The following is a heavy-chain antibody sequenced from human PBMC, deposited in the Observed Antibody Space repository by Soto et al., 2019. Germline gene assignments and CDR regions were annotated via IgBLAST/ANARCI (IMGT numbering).Heavy chain of an antibody. CDR2: IWYDGSNK. J-gene: IGHJ6*02. V-gene: IGHV3-33*01. CDR1: GFTFSSYG. Sequence: GGSLRLCCAASGFTFSSYGMHWVLQAPGKGLEWVAVIWYDGSNKYYADSVKGRFTISRDNSKNTLYLQMNSLRAEDTAVYYCARDGYDAQPLDLWGQGTTVTVSS. D-gene: IGHD5-18*01. CDR3: ARDGYDAQPLDL.